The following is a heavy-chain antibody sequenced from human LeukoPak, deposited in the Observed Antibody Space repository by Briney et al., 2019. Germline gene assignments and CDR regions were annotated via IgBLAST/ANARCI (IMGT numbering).Heavy chain of an antibody. V-gene: IGHV4-59*12. CDR2: IYYSGST. Sequence: SETLSLTCTVSGGSISSYYWSWIRQPPGKGLEWIGYIYYSGSTNYNPSLKSRVTISVDKSKNQFSLKLSSVTAADTAVYYCAREPPLAVAGPDYWGQGTLVTVSS. J-gene: IGHJ4*02. CDR3: AREPPLAVAGPDY. D-gene: IGHD6-19*01. CDR1: GGSISSYY.